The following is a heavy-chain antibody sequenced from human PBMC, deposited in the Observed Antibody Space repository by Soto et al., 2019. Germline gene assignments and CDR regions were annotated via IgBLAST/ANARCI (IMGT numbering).Heavy chain of an antibody. J-gene: IGHJ5*02. CDR1: GYTFVDYA. CDR3: TREAVVAENWFDP. V-gene: IGHV1-3*01. Sequence: ASVKVSCKASGYTFVDYALHWVRQAPGQGLEWVGWMNPKTGNIKSSHKFEDRVSITRDTATSTAYMELSGLRSEDTAVYFCTREAVVAENWFDPWGQGTLVTVSS. D-gene: IGHD3-22*01. CDR2: MNPKTGNI.